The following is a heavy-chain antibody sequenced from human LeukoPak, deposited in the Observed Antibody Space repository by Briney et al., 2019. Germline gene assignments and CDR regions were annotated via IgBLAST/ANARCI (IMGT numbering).Heavy chain of an antibody. V-gene: IGHV1-69*13. J-gene: IGHJ3*02. D-gene: IGHD2-2*01. Sequence: SVKVSCKASGGTFSSYAISWVRQAPGQGLEWMGGIIPVFGAANYAQKFQGRVTITADESTSTAYMELSSLRSEDTAVYYCAREVGPYCSSTSCPPNAGFDIWGQGTMVTVSS. CDR3: AREVGPYCSSTSCPPNAGFDI. CDR2: IIPVFGAA. CDR1: GGTFSSYA.